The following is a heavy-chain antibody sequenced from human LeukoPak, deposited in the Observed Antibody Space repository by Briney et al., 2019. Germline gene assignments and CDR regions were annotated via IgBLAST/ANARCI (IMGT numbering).Heavy chain of an antibody. D-gene: IGHD1-1*01. J-gene: IGHJ4*02. CDR1: GFTFTSST. Sequence: ASVKVSCKASGFTFTSSTMQWVRQARGQRLEWIGWIVVGSGNTNYAQKFQERVTITRDMSTSTAYMELSSLRSEDTAVYYCAASYRKNDFDYWGQGTLVTVSS. CDR3: AASYRKNDFDY. CDR2: IVVGSGNT. V-gene: IGHV1-58*02.